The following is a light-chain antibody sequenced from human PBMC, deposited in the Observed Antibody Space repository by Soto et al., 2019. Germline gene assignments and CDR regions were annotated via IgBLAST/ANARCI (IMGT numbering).Light chain of an antibody. CDR3: LLYGDSPPAYT. Sequence: VVTQSPGTVSLSPGERATLSCRASQSVSSRNLAWYRQKPGQAPSLLIFGASNRATGIPDRVSGSGSVTDFTLTISRLEPEDCAVYYCLLYGDSPPAYTFGPGTKLEIK. J-gene: IGKJ2*01. CDR2: GAS. CDR1: QSVSSRN. V-gene: IGKV3-20*01.